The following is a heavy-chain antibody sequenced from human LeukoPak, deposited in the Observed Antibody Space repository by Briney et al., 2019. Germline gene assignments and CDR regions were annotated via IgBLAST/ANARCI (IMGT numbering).Heavy chain of an antibody. CDR3: ARVLLSSGWERTDAFDI. V-gene: IGHV1-2*02. J-gene: IGHJ3*02. D-gene: IGHD6-19*01. CDR1: GYTFTGYY. CDR2: INPNSGGT. Sequence: ASVKVSCKASGYTFTGYYMHWVRQAPGQGLEWMGWINPNSGGTNYAQKFQGRVTMTRDTSFSTAYMELSRLRSDDTAVYYSARVLLSSGWERTDAFDIWGQGTMVNVSS.